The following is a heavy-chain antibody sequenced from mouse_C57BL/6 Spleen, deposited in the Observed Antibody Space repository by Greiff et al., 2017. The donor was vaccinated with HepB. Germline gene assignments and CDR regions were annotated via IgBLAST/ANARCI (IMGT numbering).Heavy chain of an antibody. CDR1: GFSLTSYA. CDR3: AREFLLLRLYYFDY. Sequence: VQLQQSGPGLVAPSQSLSITCTVSGFSLTSYAISWVRQPPGKGLEWLGVIWTGGGTNYNLALKSRLSISKDNSKSQVFLKMNSLQTDDTARYYCAREFLLLRLYYFDYWGQGTTLTVSS. J-gene: IGHJ2*01. CDR2: IWTGGGT. V-gene: IGHV2-9-1*01. D-gene: IGHD1-1*01.